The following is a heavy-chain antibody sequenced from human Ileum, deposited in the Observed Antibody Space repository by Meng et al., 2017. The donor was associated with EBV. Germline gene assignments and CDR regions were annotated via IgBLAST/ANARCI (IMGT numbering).Heavy chain of an antibody. Sequence: QVQLQESGAGLVKPSXXXXXTXXVSGCSISRGNHYWSWIRQHPGKGLEYIGYIYNSGSTYYNPSIKSRVIISVDTSKNQFSLRLNSVTAADTAVYYCASLYGDSSVWYLDLWGRGTLVTVSS. D-gene: IGHD4-17*01. CDR1: GCSISRGNHY. CDR3: ASLYGDSSVWYLDL. V-gene: IGHV4-31*03. J-gene: IGHJ2*01. CDR2: IYNSGST.